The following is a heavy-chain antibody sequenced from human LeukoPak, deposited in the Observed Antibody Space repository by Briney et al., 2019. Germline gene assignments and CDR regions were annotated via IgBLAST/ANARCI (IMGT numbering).Heavy chain of an antibody. CDR3: ARVEVYSGSRQFDP. D-gene: IGHD1-26*01. CDR1: GGSISSGGYY. Sequence: SETLSLTCTVSGGSISSGGYYWSWIRQHPGKGLEWVGYIYYSGSTYYNPSLKSRVTISVDTSKNQFSLKLSSVTAADTAVYYCARVEVYSGSRQFDPWGQGTLVTVSS. CDR2: IYYSGST. J-gene: IGHJ5*02. V-gene: IGHV4-31*03.